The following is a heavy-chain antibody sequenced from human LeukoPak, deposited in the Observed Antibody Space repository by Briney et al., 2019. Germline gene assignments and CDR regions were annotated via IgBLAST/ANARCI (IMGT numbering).Heavy chain of an antibody. J-gene: IGHJ4*02. CDR3: ARESYSKGSHYDY. V-gene: IGHV3-21*01. CDR2: ISSSSSYI. D-gene: IGHD1-26*01. Sequence: GGSLRLSCAASGFTFSSYSMNWVRQAPGKGLEWVSSISSSSSYIYYADSVKGRFTISRDNAKNSLYLQMNSLRAEDTAVYYCARESYSKGSHYDYWGQGTLVTVSS. CDR1: GFTFSSYS.